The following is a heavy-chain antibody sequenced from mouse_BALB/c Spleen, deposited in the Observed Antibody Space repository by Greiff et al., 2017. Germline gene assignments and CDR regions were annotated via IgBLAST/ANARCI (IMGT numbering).Heavy chain of an antibody. CDR2: IWAGGST. V-gene: IGHV2-9*02. CDR1: GFSLTSYG. J-gene: IGHJ3*01. Sequence: QVQLQQSGPGLVAPSQSLSITCTVSGFSLTSYGVHWVRQPPGKGLEWLGVIWAGGSTNYNSALMSRLSISKDNSKSQVFLKMNSLQTDDTAMYYCAREQGGTWFAYWGQGTLVTVSA. CDR3: AREQGGTWFAY.